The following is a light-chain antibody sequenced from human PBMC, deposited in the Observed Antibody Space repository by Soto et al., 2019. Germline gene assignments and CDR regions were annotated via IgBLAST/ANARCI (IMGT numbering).Light chain of an antibody. V-gene: IGKV3-20*01. CDR3: QHYGASPRT. CDR1: QTITSTH. J-gene: IGKJ1*01. CDR2: GVS. Sequence: EIVLTQSPGTLSLFPGERATLSCRASQTITSTHLAWYQRKPGQAPRLLIYGVSNRASGFPDRFSGSGSGTDFTLTISGLEPDDFAVYYCQHYGASPRTFGQGTKVEI.